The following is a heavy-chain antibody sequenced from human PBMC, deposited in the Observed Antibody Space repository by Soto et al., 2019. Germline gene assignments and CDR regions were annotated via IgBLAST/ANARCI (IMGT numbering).Heavy chain of an antibody. D-gene: IGHD1-26*01. V-gene: IGHV1-69*01. CDR1: GGTFSSYP. CDR3: ARVGHITNHGMAV. J-gene: IGHJ6*02. CDR2: IIPFFGTS. Sequence: QVQLVQSGAEVKKPGSSVKVSCGASGGTFSSYPINWVRQAPGQGLEWMGGIIPFFGTSNYAQKFQGRVTITADESTSTAYMELRSLRSEDTAVYYCARVGHITNHGMAVWCQGTTVTVSS.